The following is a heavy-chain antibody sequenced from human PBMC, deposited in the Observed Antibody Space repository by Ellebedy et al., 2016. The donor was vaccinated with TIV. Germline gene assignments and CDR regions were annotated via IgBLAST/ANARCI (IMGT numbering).Heavy chain of an antibody. Sequence: GESLKISCSASGSTFSFSTYAMHWVRQTPVKGLEFVSAISSHGGSTNYADSVKGRFTISRDNSQNTLYLQMTSLRPEDTAVYYCVNSAFYYGSFDYWGQGTLVTVSS. CDR3: VNSAFYYGSFDY. V-gene: IGHV3-64D*09. CDR2: ISSHGGST. J-gene: IGHJ4*02. CDR1: GSTFSFSTYA. D-gene: IGHD3-10*01.